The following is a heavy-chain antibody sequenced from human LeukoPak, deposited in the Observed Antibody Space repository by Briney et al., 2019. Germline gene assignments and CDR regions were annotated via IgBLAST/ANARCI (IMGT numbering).Heavy chain of an antibody. J-gene: IGHJ6*02. D-gene: IGHD3-22*01. V-gene: IGHV4-39*07. CDR2: IYYSGST. CDR1: GGSISSSSYY. Sequence: SETLFLTCTVSGGSISSSSYYWGWIRQPPGKGLEWIGSIYYSGSTYYNPSLKSRVTISVDASKNQFSLKLSSVTAADTAVYYCARAPYYYDSSGYYYYGMDVWGQGTTVTVSS. CDR3: ARAPYYYDSSGYYYYGMDV.